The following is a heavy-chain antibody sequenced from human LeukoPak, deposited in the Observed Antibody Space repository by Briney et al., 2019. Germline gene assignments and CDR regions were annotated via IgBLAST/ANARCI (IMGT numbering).Heavy chain of an antibody. CDR3: ARDPMGCGSGSPTHYYYYGMDV. CDR1: GYTFSGYY. J-gene: IGHJ6*02. D-gene: IGHD3-10*01. CDR2: INPKSGGT. V-gene: IGHV1-2*04. Sequence: ASVKVSCKASGYTFSGYYIHWVRQAPGQGLEWMGWINPKSGGTYYAQKFQGWVTMTRDTSISTAYMEVIRLRSDDTAVYYCARDPMGCGSGSPTHYYYYGMDVWGQGTTVTVSS.